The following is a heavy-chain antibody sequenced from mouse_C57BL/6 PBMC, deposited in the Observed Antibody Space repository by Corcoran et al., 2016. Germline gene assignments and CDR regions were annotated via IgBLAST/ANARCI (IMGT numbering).Heavy chain of an antibody. CDR3: ARARSRYAMDY. CDR1: GYTFTSYW. CDR2: IDPSDSYT. J-gene: IGHJ4*01. V-gene: IGHV1-50*01. Sequence: QVQLQQPGAELVKPGASVKLSCKASGYTFTSYWMQWVKQRPGQGLEWIGEIDPSDSYTNYNQKFKGKATLTVDTSSSTAYMQLSSLTSEDSAVYYCARARSRYAMDYWGQGTSVTVSS.